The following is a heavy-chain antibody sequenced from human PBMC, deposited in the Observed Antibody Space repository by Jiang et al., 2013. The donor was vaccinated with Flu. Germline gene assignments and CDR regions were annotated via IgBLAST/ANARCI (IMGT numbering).Heavy chain of an antibody. CDR3: ARRYGDMIDY. J-gene: IGHJ4*02. CDR1: GGSISSSSYY. Sequence: PGLVKPSETLSLTCTASGGSISSSSYYWDWIRQPPGKGLEWIGSIYYSGSASYNPSLKSRVTLSIDTPKNRFSLKLSSVTAADTSVYYCARRYGDMIDYWGQGILVTVSS. CDR2: IYYSGSA. V-gene: IGHV4-39*02. D-gene: IGHD4-17*01.